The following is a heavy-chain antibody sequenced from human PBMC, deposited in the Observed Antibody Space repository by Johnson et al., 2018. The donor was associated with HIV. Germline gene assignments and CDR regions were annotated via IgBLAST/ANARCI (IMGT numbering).Heavy chain of an antibody. CDR1: GFTFDDYA. Sequence: VQLVESGGGLIQPGKSLRLSCAASGFTFDDYAMHWVRQAPGKGLEWVSGISWNSDTIRYADSVKGRFTISRDNSKNTLYLQMNSLRAEDTAFYYCTTESRYCSGGSCQDAFDIWGQGTMVTVSS. CDR2: ISWNSDTI. V-gene: IGHV3-9*01. J-gene: IGHJ3*02. CDR3: TTESRYCSGGSCQDAFDI. D-gene: IGHD2-15*01.